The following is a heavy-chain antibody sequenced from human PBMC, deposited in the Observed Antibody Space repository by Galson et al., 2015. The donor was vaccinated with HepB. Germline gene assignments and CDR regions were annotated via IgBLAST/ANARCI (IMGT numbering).Heavy chain of an antibody. V-gene: IGHV3-23*01. CDR1: GITFSRYG. CDR3: AIAYEMDTLFLGYDAFDI. D-gene: IGHD5-24*01. Sequence: SLRLSCAVSGITFSRYGMSWVRQAPGKGLEWVSGSSRTGGRAYYADSVKGRFAVSRDKSKNTQYLQMNSLRADDTALYYCAIAYEMDTLFLGYDAFDIRGQGTMITVSS. J-gene: IGHJ3*02. CDR2: SSRTGGRA.